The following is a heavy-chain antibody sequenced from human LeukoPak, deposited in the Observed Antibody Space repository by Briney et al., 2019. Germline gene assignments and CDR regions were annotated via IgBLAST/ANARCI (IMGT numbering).Heavy chain of an antibody. CDR3: ALEDSDTGSFDY. CDR1: GFTFSNYD. J-gene: IGHJ4*02. V-gene: IGHV3-23*01. Sequence: SGGSLRLSCAASGFTFSNYDMGWFRQAPGRGLEWVSFISDSGASKNYADSAKGRFTISRDNSKNTLHLQMNSLRAEDTSIYYCALEDSDTGSFDYWGQGALVTVSS. D-gene: IGHD1-26*01. CDR2: ISDSGASK.